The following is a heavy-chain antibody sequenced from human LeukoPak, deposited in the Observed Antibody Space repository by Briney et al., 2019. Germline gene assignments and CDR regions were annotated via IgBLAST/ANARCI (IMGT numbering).Heavy chain of an antibody. CDR2: SSGSDGST. J-gene: IGHJ4*02. V-gene: IGHV3-23*01. CDR1: GFTFRSYA. D-gene: IGHD5-18*01. CDR3: AKDQGRGYIYGHFDY. Sequence: GSLRLSCAASGFTFRSYAISWVRQAPGKGLEWVSASSGSDGSTNYADSMNGRFTISRDNSKNTPYLQMNSLRAADTAVYYCAKDQGRGYIYGHFDYLGQGTLVTVSS.